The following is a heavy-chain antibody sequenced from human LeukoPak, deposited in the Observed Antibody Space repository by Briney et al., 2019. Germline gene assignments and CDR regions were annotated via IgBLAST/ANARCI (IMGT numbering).Heavy chain of an antibody. D-gene: IGHD2-15*01. CDR2: INSDGSST. V-gene: IGHV3-74*01. J-gene: IGHJ4*02. Sequence: PGGSLRLSCAASGFTFISYWMHWVRQALGKGLVWVSRINSDGSSTSYADSVKGRFSISRDNAKNTLYLQMNSLRAEDTAVYYCARGFYRSFVDYWGQGTLVTVSS. CDR1: GFTFISYW. CDR3: ARGFYRSFVDY.